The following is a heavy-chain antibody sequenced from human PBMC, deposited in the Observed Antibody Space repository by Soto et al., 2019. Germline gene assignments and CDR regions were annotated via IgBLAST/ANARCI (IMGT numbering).Heavy chain of an antibody. CDR3: ASMIGDPVLSFDS. D-gene: IGHD3-10*02. Sequence: QVQLQESGPGLVKPSETLSLTCTVSGGSISSYYWSWIRQPPGKGLVWIGFIFYSGSTSYNPSLKSRVTISIDTSEYQFSLKLNSVTAADTAVYYCASMIGDPVLSFDSWGQGTLVAVSS. CDR1: GGSISSYY. J-gene: IGHJ5*01. V-gene: IGHV4-59*01. CDR2: IFYSGST.